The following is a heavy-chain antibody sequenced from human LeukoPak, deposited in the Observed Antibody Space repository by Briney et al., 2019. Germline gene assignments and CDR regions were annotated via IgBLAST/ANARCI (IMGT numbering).Heavy chain of an antibody. CDR2: ISWNSGSI. V-gene: IGHV3-9*01. CDR3: ARRGFGSGSYLYDY. CDR1: GFTFDDYA. Sequence: GRSLRLSCAASGFTFDDYAMHWVRQAPGKGLEWVSGISWNSGSIGYADSVRGRFTISRDNAKNSLYLQMNSLRAEDTALYYCARRGFGSGSYLYDYWGQGTLVTVSS. D-gene: IGHD3-10*01. J-gene: IGHJ4*02.